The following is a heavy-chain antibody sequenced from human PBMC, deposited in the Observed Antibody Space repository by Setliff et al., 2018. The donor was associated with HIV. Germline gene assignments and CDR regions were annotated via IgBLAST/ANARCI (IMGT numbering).Heavy chain of an antibody. D-gene: IGHD6-13*01. Sequence: SVKVSCKASGGTFSSYAISWVRQAPGQGLEWMGGIIPIFGTANYAQKFQGRVTITTDESTSTAYMELSSLRSEDTAVYYCARSEHSSSWYLGVDYYYYGMDVWGQGTTVTVSS. CDR3: ARSEHSSSWYLGVDYYYYGMDV. CDR1: GGTFSSYA. V-gene: IGHV1-69*05. CDR2: IIPIFGTA. J-gene: IGHJ6*02.